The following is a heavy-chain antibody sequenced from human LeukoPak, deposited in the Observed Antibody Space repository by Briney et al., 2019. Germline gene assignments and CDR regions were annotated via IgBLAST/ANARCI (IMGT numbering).Heavy chain of an antibody. V-gene: IGHV3-43*02. CDR1: GFTFDDYA. D-gene: IGHD3-22*01. CDR3: ARAYYDSSGYYEYPEYFQH. Sequence: PGGSLRLSCAASGFTFDDYAMHWVRQAPGKGLEWVSLISGDGGSTYYADSVKGRFTISRDNAKNSLYLQMNSLRAEDTAVYYCARAYYDSSGYYEYPEYFQHWGQGTLVTVSS. J-gene: IGHJ1*01. CDR2: ISGDGGST.